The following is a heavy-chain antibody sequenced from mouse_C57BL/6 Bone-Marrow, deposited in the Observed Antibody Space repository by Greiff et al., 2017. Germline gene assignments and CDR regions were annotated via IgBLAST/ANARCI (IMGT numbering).Heavy chain of an antibody. J-gene: IGHJ1*03. CDR3: ARDPRPYDYDGAVNWDSWYFDV. V-gene: IGHV5-4*01. Sequence: EVKVVESGGGLVKPGGSLKLSCAASGFTFSSYAMSWVRQTPEKRLEWVATISDGGSYTYYPDNVKGRFTISRDNAKNNLYLQMSHLKSEDTAMYYCARDPRPYDYDGAVNWDSWYFDVWGTGTTVTVSS. D-gene: IGHD2-4*01. CDR2: ISDGGSYT. CDR1: GFTFSSYA.